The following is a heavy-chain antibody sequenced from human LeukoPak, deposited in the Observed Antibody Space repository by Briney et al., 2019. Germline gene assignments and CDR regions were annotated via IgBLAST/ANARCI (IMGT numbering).Heavy chain of an antibody. CDR1: GFTFTGTA. CDR2: VSGNGSNT. CDR3: AKVPVSGYFFDY. Sequence: GGSLRLSRAASGFTFTGTAMCWVRQAPGKGLEWVAAVSGNGSNTYYLDSVKSRFTVSRDNSRSILYLQMDSLRAEDTAVYYCAKVPVSGYFFDYWGQGTLVTVSS. J-gene: IGHJ4*02. D-gene: IGHD6-19*01. V-gene: IGHV3-23*01.